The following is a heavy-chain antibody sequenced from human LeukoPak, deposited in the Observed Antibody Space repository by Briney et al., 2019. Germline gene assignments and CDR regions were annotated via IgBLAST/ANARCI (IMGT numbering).Heavy chain of an antibody. CDR1: GYTFTGYY. V-gene: IGHV1-18*04. J-gene: IGHJ5*02. CDR2: INAYNGNT. Sequence: GASVKVSCKASGYTFTGYYMHWVRQAPGQGLEWMGWINAYNGNTNYAQKLQGRVTMTTDTSTSTAYMELRSLRSDDTAVYYCARVDVLMVYAFFDPWGQGTLVTVSS. CDR3: ARVDVLMVYAFFDP. D-gene: IGHD2-8*01.